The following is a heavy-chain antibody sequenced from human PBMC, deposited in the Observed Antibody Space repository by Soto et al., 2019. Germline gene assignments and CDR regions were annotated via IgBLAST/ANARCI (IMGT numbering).Heavy chain of an antibody. D-gene: IGHD5-12*01. CDR2: MNPNSGYA. CDR3: ARVSAYGID. V-gene: IGHV1-8*01. CDR1: GYTFTTYD. Sequence: ASVKVSCKASGYTFTTYDINWVRQAAGQGLEWMGWMNPNSGYAGYAQKFQGRVTMTRDTSISTAYMELSSLRSEDTAVYYCARVSAYGIDWGQGTLVTVSS. J-gene: IGHJ4*02.